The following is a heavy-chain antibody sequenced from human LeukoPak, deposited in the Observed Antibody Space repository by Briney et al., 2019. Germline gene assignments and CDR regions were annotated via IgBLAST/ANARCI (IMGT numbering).Heavy chain of an antibody. J-gene: IGHJ3*02. V-gene: IGHV4-38-2*01. D-gene: IGHD3-3*01. CDR1: GYSISSGYY. Sequence: PSETLSLTCAVSGYSISSGYYWGWIRQPPGKGLEWIGSIYHSGSTYYNPSLKSRVTMSVDTSKNQFSLKLSSVTAADTAVYYCARHQRSYEAFDIWGQGTMVTVSS. CDR3: ARHQRSYEAFDI. CDR2: IYHSGST.